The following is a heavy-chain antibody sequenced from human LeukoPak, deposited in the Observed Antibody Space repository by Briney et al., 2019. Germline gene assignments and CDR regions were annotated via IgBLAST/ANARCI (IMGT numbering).Heavy chain of an antibody. Sequence: ASVKVSCKASGYTFTSYYMHWVRQAPGQGLEWMGIINPSGGSTSYAQKFQGRVTMTRDTSTSTVYMELSSLRSEDTAVYYCALIFGFWSGYSSLDSWGQGTLVTVSS. V-gene: IGHV1-46*03. D-gene: IGHD3-3*01. J-gene: IGHJ4*02. CDR1: GYTFTSYY. CDR3: ALIFGFWSGYSSLDS. CDR2: INPSGGST.